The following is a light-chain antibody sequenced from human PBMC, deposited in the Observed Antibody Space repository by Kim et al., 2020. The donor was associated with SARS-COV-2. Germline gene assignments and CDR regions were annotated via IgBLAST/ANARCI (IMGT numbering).Light chain of an antibody. V-gene: IGLV2-14*03. Sequence: PGKSITNSWTGTSSGVGNYNYVCWYQQHPGKAPKLIIYDVAKRPSGVSDRFSGSKSGNTASLTISGLQAEDEADYYCSSYTSISTLFAGGTQLTVL. J-gene: IGLJ3*02. CDR3: SSYTSISTL. CDR2: DVA. CDR1: SSGVGNYNY.